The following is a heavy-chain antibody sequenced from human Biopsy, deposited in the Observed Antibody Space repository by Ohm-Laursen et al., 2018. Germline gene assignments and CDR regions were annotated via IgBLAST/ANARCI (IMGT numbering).Heavy chain of an antibody. V-gene: IGHV4-59*02. CDR2: MYYNERT. CDR3: ASGGQWPKPYLRYFDP. Sequence: GTLSLTCSVSGGSVTHYYWTWIRQPPGKGLEWIGYMYYNERTYYNPSLRGRVTISVDTSKNQISLRLGSVTAADTAVYYCASGGQWPKPYLRYFDPWGQGTLVSVSS. D-gene: IGHD6-19*01. J-gene: IGHJ5*02. CDR1: GGSVTHYY.